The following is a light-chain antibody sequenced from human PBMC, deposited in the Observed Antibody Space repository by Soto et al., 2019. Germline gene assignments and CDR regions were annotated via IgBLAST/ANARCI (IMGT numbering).Light chain of an antibody. V-gene: IGKV3-15*01. J-gene: IGKJ4*01. CDR2: GAS. CDR1: HGIGTA. Sequence: EIVMTQSPATLSVSPGEGATLSCRASHGIGTALAWYQQKPGQTPRLLMYGASIRATGVPARFSGSASGTEFTLTSTRLQSEDFAVYYCQHYSDWPLTFGGGTKVESK. CDR3: QHYSDWPLT.